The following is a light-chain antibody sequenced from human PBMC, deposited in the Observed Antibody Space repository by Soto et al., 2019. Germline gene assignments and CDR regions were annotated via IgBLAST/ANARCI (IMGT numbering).Light chain of an antibody. V-gene: IGLV2-8*01. CDR2: EVN. J-gene: IGLJ1*01. Sequence: QSVLTQPPSASGSPGQSVTISCTGASSDVGGSKYVSWYQVHPGKAPKLIIYEVNSRPSGAPNRFSGSKSGNTASLTVSGLQAEDEEDYYCYSYADSTNFVFGSGTKVTVL. CDR3: YSYADSTNFV. CDR1: SSDVGGSKY.